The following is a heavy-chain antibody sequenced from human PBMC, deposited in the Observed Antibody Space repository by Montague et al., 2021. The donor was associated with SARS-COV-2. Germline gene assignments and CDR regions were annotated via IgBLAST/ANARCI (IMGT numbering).Heavy chain of an antibody. Sequence: SLRLSCAASGFTFSRYAMSWVRQAPGKGLEWVSAISDSGGSTYYXXSXKVRFTISRDNSKNTLYLQMNSLRAEDTAVYYCARGGERITMVVVVITLGDFDYWGQGTLVTVSS. D-gene: IGHD3-22*01. J-gene: IGHJ4*02. CDR2: ISDSGGST. CDR3: ARGGERITMVVVVITLGDFDY. CDR1: GFTFSRYA. V-gene: IGHV3-23*01.